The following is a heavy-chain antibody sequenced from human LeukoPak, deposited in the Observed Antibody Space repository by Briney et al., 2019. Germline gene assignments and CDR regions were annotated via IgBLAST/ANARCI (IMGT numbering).Heavy chain of an antibody. CDR2: LFDSVNT. J-gene: IGHJ4*02. CDR3: ATIKRGSIFGYFDF. Sequence: SETLSLTCTVSGRFISSHYWSWIRQPPGKGLEWIAYLFDSVNTKDNPSLQSRLTLSADTSKNQFSLRLSSVTAADTAVYYCATIKRGSIFGYFDFWGQGIKVTVSS. CDR1: GRFISSHY. V-gene: IGHV4-59*11. D-gene: IGHD5-18*01.